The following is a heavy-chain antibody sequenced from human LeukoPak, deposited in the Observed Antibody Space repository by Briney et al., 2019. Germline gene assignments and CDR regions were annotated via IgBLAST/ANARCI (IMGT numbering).Heavy chain of an antibody. V-gene: IGHV1-18*01. J-gene: IGHJ4*02. CDR2: ISAYNGNT. CDR3: ARGALYYYDSSGYQVPYFDY. Sequence: GASAKVSCKASGYTFTSYGISWVRQAPGQGLEWMGWISAYNGNTNYAQKLQGRVTMTTDTSTSTAYMELRSLRSDDTAVYYCARGALYYYDSSGYQVPYFDYWGQGTLVTVSS. CDR1: GYTFTSYG. D-gene: IGHD3-22*01.